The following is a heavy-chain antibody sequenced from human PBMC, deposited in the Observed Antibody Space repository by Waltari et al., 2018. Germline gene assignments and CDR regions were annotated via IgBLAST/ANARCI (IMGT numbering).Heavy chain of an antibody. J-gene: IGHJ4*02. CDR3: AKDWGSRYSSNKPVVDY. D-gene: IGHD6-13*01. CDR1: GFTFSSYG. V-gene: IGHV3-33*06. CDR2: IWYDGSNK. Sequence: QVQLVESGGGVVQPGRSLRLSCAASGFTFSSYGMHWVRQAPGKGLEWVAVIWYDGSNKYYADSVKGRVTISRDNSKNTLYLQMNSLRAEDTAVYYCAKDWGSRYSSNKPVVDYWGQGTLVTVSS.